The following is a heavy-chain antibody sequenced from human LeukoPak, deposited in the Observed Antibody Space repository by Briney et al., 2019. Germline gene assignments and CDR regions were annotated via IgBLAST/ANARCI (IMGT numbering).Heavy chain of an antibody. CDR1: GYTFTSYD. Sequence: ASVKVSCKASGYTFTSYDINWVRQATGQGLEWMGWINTNTGNPTYAQGFTGRFVFSLDTSVSTAYLQISSLEAEDTAVYYCARDGLPFYYYYMDVWGKGTTVTVSS. D-gene: IGHD3-16*01. J-gene: IGHJ6*03. CDR3: ARDGLPFYYYYMDV. V-gene: IGHV7-4-1*02. CDR2: INTNTGNP.